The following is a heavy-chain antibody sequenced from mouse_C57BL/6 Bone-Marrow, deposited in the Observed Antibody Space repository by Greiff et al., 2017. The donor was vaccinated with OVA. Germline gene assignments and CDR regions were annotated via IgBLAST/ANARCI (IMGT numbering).Heavy chain of an antibody. D-gene: IGHD2-3*01. CDR1: GFTFSSYG. CDR2: ISSGGSYT. Sequence: EVQLQQSGGDLVKPGGSLKLSCAASGFTFSSYGMSWVRQTPDKRLEWVATISSGGSYTYYPDSVKGRFPISRANAKNTLYLQMSSLKAEDTAMCDCARDDGYYVFAYWGQGTLVTVSA. V-gene: IGHV5-6*01. J-gene: IGHJ3*01. CDR3: ARDDGYYVFAY.